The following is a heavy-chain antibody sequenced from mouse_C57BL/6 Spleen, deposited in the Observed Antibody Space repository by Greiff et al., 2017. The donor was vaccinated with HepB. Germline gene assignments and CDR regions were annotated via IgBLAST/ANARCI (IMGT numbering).Heavy chain of an antibody. Sequence: EVQLQESGPELVKPGASVKIPCKASGYTFTDYNMDWVKQSHGKSLEWIGDINPNTGGTIYNQKFKGKATLTVDKSSSTAYMELRSLTSEDTAVYYCARGAEYDDAMDYWGQGTSVTVSS. CDR2: INPNTGGT. D-gene: IGHD2-14*01. CDR1: GYTFTDYN. CDR3: ARGAEYDDAMDY. V-gene: IGHV1-18*01. J-gene: IGHJ4*01.